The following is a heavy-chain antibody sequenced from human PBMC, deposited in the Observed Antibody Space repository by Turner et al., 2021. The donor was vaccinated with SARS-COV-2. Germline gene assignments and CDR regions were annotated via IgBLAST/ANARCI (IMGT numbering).Heavy chain of an antibody. CDR3: ARGPRGYDFWSGYPNWFDP. V-gene: IGHV1-2*02. CDR2: INPNSGGT. D-gene: IGHD3-3*01. J-gene: IGHJ5*02. CDR1: GYPFSGYY. Sequence: QVRLVQSGAEVKKPGASVKVPCKASGYPFSGYYMHWVRQAPGQGLEWMGWINPNSGGTNYAQKFQGRVTMTSDTSISTAYMELSRLRSDDTAVYYCARGPRGYDFWSGYPNWFDPWGQGTLVTVSS.